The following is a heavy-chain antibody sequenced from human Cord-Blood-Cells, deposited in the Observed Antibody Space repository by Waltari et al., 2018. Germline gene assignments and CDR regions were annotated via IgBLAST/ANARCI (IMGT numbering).Heavy chain of an antibody. D-gene: IGHD7-27*01. V-gene: IGHV4-34*01. CDR3: ARHAGDRDACDI. CDR2: INHSGST. Sequence: QVQLQQWGAGLLKPSETLSLTCAVYGGSFSGYYWSWIRQPPGTGLEWIGEINHSGSTNYNPSLESRVTISVDTPKNQFSLKLSAVTAADTAVYYCARHAGDRDACDIWGQGTMVTVSS. J-gene: IGHJ3*02. CDR1: GGSFSGYY.